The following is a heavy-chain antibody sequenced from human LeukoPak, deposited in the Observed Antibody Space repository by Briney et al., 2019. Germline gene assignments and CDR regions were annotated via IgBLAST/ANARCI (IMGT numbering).Heavy chain of an antibody. Sequence: ASVKVSCKASGYTFTGYYMHWVRQAPGPGLEWMGWINPNSGGTNYAQKFQGRVTMTRDTSISTAYMELSRLRSDDTAVYYCARGVLWFGELIYFDYWGQGTLVTVSS. D-gene: IGHD3-10*01. CDR3: ARGVLWFGELIYFDY. CDR1: GYTFTGYY. CDR2: INPNSGGT. V-gene: IGHV1-2*02. J-gene: IGHJ4*02.